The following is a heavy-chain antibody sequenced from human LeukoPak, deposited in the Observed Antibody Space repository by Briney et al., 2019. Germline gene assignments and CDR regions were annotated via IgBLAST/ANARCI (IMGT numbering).Heavy chain of an antibody. D-gene: IGHD6-6*01. CDR2: MNPNRGNT. Sequence: ASVKVSCKASGYTFTSYDINWVRQATGQGLEWMGWMNPNRGNTGYAQKFQGRVTIPRNTSISTAYMELSSLRSEDTAVYYCARRVSSSSGVDYWGQGTLVTVSS. V-gene: IGHV1-8*01. CDR1: GYTFTSYD. J-gene: IGHJ4*02. CDR3: ARRVSSSSGVDY.